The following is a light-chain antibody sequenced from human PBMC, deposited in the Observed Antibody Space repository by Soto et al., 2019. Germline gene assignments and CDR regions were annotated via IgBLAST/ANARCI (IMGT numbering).Light chain of an antibody. V-gene: IGKV3-20*01. CDR3: QQFGSSPWT. J-gene: IGKJ1*01. Sequence: EIVLTQSPGTLSLSPGERATLSCRASQSVYNNFLAWYQQEPGQAPRLLIYGATSRATGIPDRFSGSGSGTDFTLTISRLEPEDFAVYYCQQFGSSPWTFGQGTTVEIK. CDR1: QSVYNNF. CDR2: GAT.